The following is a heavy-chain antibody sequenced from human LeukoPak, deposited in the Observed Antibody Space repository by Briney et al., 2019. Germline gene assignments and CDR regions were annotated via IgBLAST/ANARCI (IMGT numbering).Heavy chain of an antibody. CDR2: IYYSGST. D-gene: IGHD4-17*01. V-gene: IGHV4-30-4*07. CDR1: GGSLSSGGYS. CDR3: ARAAVYGDYGLDY. J-gene: IGHJ4*02. Sequence: PSETLSLTCAVSGGSLSSGGYSWSWIRQPPGKGLEWIGYIYYSGSTYYNPSLKSRVTISVDTSKNQFSLKLSSVTAADTAVYYCARAAVYGDYGLDYWGQGTLVTVSS.